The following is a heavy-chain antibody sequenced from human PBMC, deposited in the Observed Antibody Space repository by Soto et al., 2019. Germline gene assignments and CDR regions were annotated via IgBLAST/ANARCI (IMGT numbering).Heavy chain of an antibody. CDR2: INRDSTVI. Sequence: EEQLVESGGGLVQPGGSLRLSCAASGFSFSTHYMNWVRQTPGKGLEWVSSINRDSTVIKYADSVKGRFTISRDNARNSLSLQMNSLIAEDTAVYYCLNGDYYVGPRTLVTVSS. CDR3: LNGDYY. V-gene: IGHV3-48*01. CDR1: GFSFSTHY. J-gene: IGHJ4*02. D-gene: IGHD3-16*01.